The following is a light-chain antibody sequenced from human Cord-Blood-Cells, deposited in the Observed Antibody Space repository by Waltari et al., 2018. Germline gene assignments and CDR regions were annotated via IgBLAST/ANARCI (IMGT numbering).Light chain of an antibody. CDR3: QQYGSSSTWT. CDR1: QSVSSSY. J-gene: IGKJ1*01. CDR2: GAS. Sequence: EIVLTQSPGTLSLSPGERATLSCRAIQSVSSSYLAWYQQKPGQAPRLLTYGASSRAPGIPERFSGSGSGTDFTLTISRLEPEDFAVYYCQQYGSSSTWTFGQGTKVEIK. V-gene: IGKV3-20*01.